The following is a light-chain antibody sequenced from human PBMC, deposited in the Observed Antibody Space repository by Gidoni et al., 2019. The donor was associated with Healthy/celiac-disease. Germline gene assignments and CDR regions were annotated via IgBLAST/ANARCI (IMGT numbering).Light chain of an antibody. V-gene: IGLV2-14*01. Sequence: QSALPQPASVSGSPGQSITISCTGTSSDVGGYNYVSWYQQHPGKAPKLMIYEVSNRPSGVSNRFSGSKSGSTASLTISGLQAEDEADYYCSSYTSSSTWSWVFGGGTKLTVL. J-gene: IGLJ3*02. CDR3: SSYTSSSTWSWV. CDR2: EVS. CDR1: SSDVGGYNY.